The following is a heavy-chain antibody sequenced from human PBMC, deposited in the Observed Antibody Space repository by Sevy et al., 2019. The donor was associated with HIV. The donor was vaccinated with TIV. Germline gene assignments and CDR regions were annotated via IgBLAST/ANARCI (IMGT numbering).Heavy chain of an antibody. D-gene: IGHD5-12*01. V-gene: IGHV3-33*01. J-gene: IGHJ4*02. CDR1: GFTFSSYG. Sequence: GGSLRLSCAASGFTFSSYGMHWVRQAPGKGLEWVAVIWYDGSNKYYADSVKGRFTISRDNSKNTLYLQMNSLRAEDTAVYYCAREGGEMATISFDYWGQGTLVTVSS. CDR3: AREGGEMATISFDY. CDR2: IWYDGSNK.